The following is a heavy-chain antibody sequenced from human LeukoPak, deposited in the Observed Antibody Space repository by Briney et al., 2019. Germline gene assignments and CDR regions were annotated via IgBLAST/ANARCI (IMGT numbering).Heavy chain of an antibody. CDR2: FDPEDGET. D-gene: IGHD5-18*01. CDR1: GYTLTKLS. CDR3: ATVKAMVGGRWFDP. J-gene: IGHJ5*02. Sequence: ASVKVSCKVSGYTLTKLSMHWVRQAPGKGLEWMGGFDPEDGETIYAQKFQGRVTMTEDTSTDTAYMELSSLRSEDTAVYYCATVKAMVGGRWFDPWGQGTLVTVSS. V-gene: IGHV1-24*01.